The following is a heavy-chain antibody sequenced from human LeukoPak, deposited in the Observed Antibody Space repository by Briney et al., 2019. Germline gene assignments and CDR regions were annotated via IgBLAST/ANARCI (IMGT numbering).Heavy chain of an antibody. Sequence: ASVNVSCTASGYTFTVYYMHWVRQAPGQGLEWMGRINPNSGGTNYAQKFQGRVTMTRDTSISTAYMELSRLRSDDTAVYYCARAGYSYGYYYDSSGYYYYSLWGQGTLVTVSS. CDR3: ARAGYSYGYYYDSSGYYYYSL. J-gene: IGHJ4*02. V-gene: IGHV1-2*06. CDR1: GYTFTVYY. CDR2: INPNSGGT. D-gene: IGHD3-22*01.